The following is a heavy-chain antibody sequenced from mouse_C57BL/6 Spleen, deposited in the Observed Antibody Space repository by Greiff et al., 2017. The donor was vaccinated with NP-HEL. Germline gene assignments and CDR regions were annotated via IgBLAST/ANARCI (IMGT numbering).Heavy chain of an antibody. J-gene: IGHJ3*01. CDR1: GYSFTSYY. CDR3: ARWGSNYEFAY. D-gene: IGHD2-5*01. CDR2: IYPGSGNT. Sequence: VKLQESGPELVKPGASVKISCKASGYSFTSYYIHWVKQRPGQGLEWIGWIYPGSGNTKYNEKFKGKATLTADTSSSTAYMQLSSLTSEDSAVYYCARWGSNYEFAYWGQGTLVTVSA. V-gene: IGHV1-66*01.